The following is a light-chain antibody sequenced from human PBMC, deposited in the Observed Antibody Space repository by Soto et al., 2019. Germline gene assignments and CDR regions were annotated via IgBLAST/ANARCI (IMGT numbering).Light chain of an antibody. CDR1: QSVSSNY. J-gene: IGKJ1*01. CDR3: QQYDSPPWT. V-gene: IGKV3-20*01. Sequence: EIVLTQSPGTLSLSPGEGATLSCRASQSVSSNYLAWYQQKPGQAPRLLIYATSSRATDIADKFSGSGSGTDFTLTISRLEPEDFAVYYCQQYDSPPWTFGQGTKVELK. CDR2: ATS.